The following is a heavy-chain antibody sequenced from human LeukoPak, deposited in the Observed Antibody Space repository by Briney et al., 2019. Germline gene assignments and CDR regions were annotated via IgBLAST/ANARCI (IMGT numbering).Heavy chain of an antibody. J-gene: IGHJ4*02. CDR2: MNPNSGNT. CDR3: ARAIRYQLLSDY. CDR1: GYTFSTYD. Sequence: GASVKVSCKTSGYTFSTYDINWVRQAAGQGLEWMGWMNPNSGNTGFAQKFQGRATITRDTSITTAYLELSSLRSEDRAVYYCARAIRYQLLSDYWGQGTLVTVSS. D-gene: IGHD2-2*01. V-gene: IGHV1-8*03.